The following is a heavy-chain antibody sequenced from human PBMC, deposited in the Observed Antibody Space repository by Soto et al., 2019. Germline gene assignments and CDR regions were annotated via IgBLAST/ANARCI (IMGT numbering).Heavy chain of an antibody. D-gene: IGHD6-13*01. J-gene: IGHJ6*02. V-gene: IGHV3-21*04. CDR2: ISSRSDI. Sequence: PGGSLRLSCVGSGFTFSTYSINWVRQAPGKGLEWVSSISSRSDIYYADSVKGRFTISRDNSKKTLYLQMNSLRAEDTAVYYCGKGRGAAAGIGYYGLDVWGQGTTVTVSS. CDR1: GFTFSTYS. CDR3: GKGRGAAAGIGYYGLDV.